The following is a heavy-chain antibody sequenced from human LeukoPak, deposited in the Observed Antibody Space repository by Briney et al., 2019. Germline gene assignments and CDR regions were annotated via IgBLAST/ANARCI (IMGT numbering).Heavy chain of an antibody. Sequence: PGGSLRLSCAASGFTFSSCGMHWVRQAPGKGLEWVALIRYDGSNKYYADSVKGRFTISRDNSKNTLYLQMNSLRAEDTAVYYCAKELTIVVVPAAEKALDYWGQGTLVTVSS. CDR3: AKELTIVVVPAAEKALDY. V-gene: IGHV3-30*02. J-gene: IGHJ4*02. CDR1: GFTFSSCG. CDR2: IRYDGSNK. D-gene: IGHD2-2*01.